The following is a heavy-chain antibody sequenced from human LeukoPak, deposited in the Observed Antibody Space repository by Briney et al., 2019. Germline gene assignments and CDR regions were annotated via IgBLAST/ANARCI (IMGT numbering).Heavy chain of an antibody. D-gene: IGHD3-22*01. CDR3: ATGIYYDSSGYYPPGY. J-gene: IGHJ4*02. CDR2: IIPILGIA. Sequence: ASVKVSCKASGGTFSSYAISWVRQAPGQGLEWMGRIIPILGIANYAQKFQGRVAITADKSTSTAYMELSSLRSEDTAVYYCATGIYYDSSGYYPPGYWGQGTLVTVSS. CDR1: GGTFSSYA. V-gene: IGHV1-69*04.